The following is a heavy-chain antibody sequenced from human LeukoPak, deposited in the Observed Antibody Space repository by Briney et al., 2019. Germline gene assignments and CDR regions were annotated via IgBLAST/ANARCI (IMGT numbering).Heavy chain of an antibody. Sequence: GVSLRLSCAASGFTFNTHAMSWVRQAPGKGLEWVSGINGNGASTYYSDSVKGRFTISRDNSKNTLYLQMSSLRAEDTAVYYCAKDQGYSYYYLDYWGQGTLVTVSS. D-gene: IGHD5-18*01. J-gene: IGHJ4*02. V-gene: IGHV3-23*01. CDR3: AKDQGYSYYYLDY. CDR1: GFTFNTHA. CDR2: INGNGAST.